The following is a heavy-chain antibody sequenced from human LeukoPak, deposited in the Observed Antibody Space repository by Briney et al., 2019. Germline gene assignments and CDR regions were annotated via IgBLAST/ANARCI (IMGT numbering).Heavy chain of an antibody. V-gene: IGHV3-30*03. J-gene: IGHJ4*02. CDR3: AREATWGQWYFDH. D-gene: IGHD6-19*01. Sequence: EPGTSLRLSCVASGFSFSNHGIHWLRQAPGKGLEWVSVIASDGGAKFYADSVKGRFTLSRDNSKNMFFLQMNFLTVEDTAIYYCAREATWGQWYFDHWGQGTPVTVSS. CDR1: GFSFSNHG. CDR2: IASDGGAK.